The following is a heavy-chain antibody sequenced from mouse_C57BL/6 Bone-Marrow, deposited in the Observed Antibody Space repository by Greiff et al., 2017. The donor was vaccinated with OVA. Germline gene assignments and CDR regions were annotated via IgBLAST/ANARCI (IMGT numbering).Heavy chain of an antibody. CDR3: ARNVDGNYYYFDY. D-gene: IGHD2-1*01. Sequence: VKLMESGPGLVQPSQSLSITCTVSGFSLTSYGVHWVRQSPGKGLEWLGVIWSGGSTDYNAAFISRLSISKDNSKSQVFFKMNSLQADDTAIYYCARNVDGNYYYFDYWGQGTTLTVSS. CDR2: IWSGGST. J-gene: IGHJ2*01. CDR1: GFSLTSYG. V-gene: IGHV2-2*01.